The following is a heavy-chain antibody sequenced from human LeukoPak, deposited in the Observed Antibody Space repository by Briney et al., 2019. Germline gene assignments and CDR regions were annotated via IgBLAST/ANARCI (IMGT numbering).Heavy chain of an antibody. CDR3: AKLIAVAGTDDY. Sequence: PGGSLRLSCAASGFSFSSYSMNWVRQTPGKGLEWVSYISSGSRDIYYTDSVKGRFTISRDNAKNSLYLQMNSLRAEDTAVYYCAKLIAVAGTDDYWGQGTLVTVSS. V-gene: IGHV3-48*01. CDR2: ISSGSRDI. D-gene: IGHD6-19*01. J-gene: IGHJ4*02. CDR1: GFSFSSYS.